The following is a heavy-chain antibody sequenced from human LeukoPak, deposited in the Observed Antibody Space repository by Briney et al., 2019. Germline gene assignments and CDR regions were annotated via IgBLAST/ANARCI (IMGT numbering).Heavy chain of an antibody. Sequence: GGSLRLSCAASGFTFYDFTLNWGRQAPGRGVESRSYISRDGEIISYADSVKGRFAISRDNAKNSVFLQLNSLRAEDTAVYYCATDQWYSFDSWGQGTLVTVSS. J-gene: IGHJ4*02. CDR2: ISRDGEII. D-gene: IGHD1-1*01. CDR3: ATDQWYSFDS. V-gene: IGHV3-48*03. CDR1: GFTFYDFT.